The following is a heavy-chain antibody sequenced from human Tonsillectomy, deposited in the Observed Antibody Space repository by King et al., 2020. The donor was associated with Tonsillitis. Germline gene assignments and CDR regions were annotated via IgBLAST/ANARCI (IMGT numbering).Heavy chain of an antibody. V-gene: IGHV1-69*01. J-gene: IGHJ6*03. Sequence: QLVQSGAEVKKPGASVKVSCKASGGTFSDYAISWVRQAPGQGLEWMGGIIPIFRITTYAQKFQGRVTITADEATRTVYMELSRLRSEDTAVYYCARGRRDCTNGVCSYSYYYYMDVWGTGTTVTVSS. CDR1: GGTFSDYA. CDR2: IIPIFRIT. CDR3: ARGRRDCTNGVCSYSYYYYMDV. D-gene: IGHD2-8*01.